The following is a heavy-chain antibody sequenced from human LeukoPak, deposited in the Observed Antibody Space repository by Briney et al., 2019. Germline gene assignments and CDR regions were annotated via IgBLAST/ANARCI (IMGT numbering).Heavy chain of an antibody. Sequence: PSETLSLTCSVSGASISPSYWTWMRQPPGKGLEWIGYIFYDGNSNYNASLKSRVTMSVDTSKNQFSLKLTSLTAADTAIYYCARGGWSLDFWGQGTLVTVSS. CDR3: ARGGWSLDF. J-gene: IGHJ4*02. CDR2: IFYDGNS. V-gene: IGHV4-59*01. D-gene: IGHD6-19*01. CDR1: GASISPSY.